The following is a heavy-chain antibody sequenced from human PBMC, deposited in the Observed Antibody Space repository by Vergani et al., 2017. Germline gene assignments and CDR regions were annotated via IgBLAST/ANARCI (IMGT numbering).Heavy chain of an antibody. J-gene: IGHJ3*02. CDR2: ISYDGSNK. Sequence: QVQLVESGGGVVQPGRSLRLSCAASGFTFSSYAMHWVRQAPGQGLEWVAVISYDGSNKYYADSVKGRFTISRDNSKNTLYLQMTSLRAEDTAVYYCARWVIWGAGAFDIWGQGTMVTVSS. V-gene: IGHV3-30-3*01. CDR1: GFTFSSYA. CDR3: ARWVIWGAGAFDI. D-gene: IGHD3-16*01.